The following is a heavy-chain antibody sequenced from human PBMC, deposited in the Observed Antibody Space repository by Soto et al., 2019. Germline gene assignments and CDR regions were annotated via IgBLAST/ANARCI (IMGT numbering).Heavy chain of an antibody. CDR2: IWYGGSDK. CDR3: ARSGRYYYYGMDV. D-gene: IGHD3-10*01. CDR1: GFTFSSYG. J-gene: IGHJ6*02. Sequence: GGSLRLSCAASGFTFSSYGMHWVRQAPGKGLEWVAVIWYGGSDKYYADSVKGRFTISRDNSKNTLYLQMNSLRAEDTAVYYCARSGRYYYYGMDVWGQGTTVTVSS. V-gene: IGHV3-33*01.